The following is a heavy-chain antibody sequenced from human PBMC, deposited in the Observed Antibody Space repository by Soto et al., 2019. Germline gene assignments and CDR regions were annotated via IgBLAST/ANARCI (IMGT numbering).Heavy chain of an antibody. D-gene: IGHD1-26*01. CDR3: AKDAYSGGYYDPGYFDY. J-gene: IGHJ4*02. CDR2: VSYDGSSK. V-gene: IGHV3-30*18. Sequence: QVQLVESGGGVVQPGGSLRLSCKTSGFTFSSYAMHWVRQAPGKGLEWVLVVSYDGSSKYFADSVKGRFTISRDNSKSTLYLQMNSLRAEDTAVYYCAKDAYSGGYYDPGYFDYWGQGTLVTVSS. CDR1: GFTFSSYA.